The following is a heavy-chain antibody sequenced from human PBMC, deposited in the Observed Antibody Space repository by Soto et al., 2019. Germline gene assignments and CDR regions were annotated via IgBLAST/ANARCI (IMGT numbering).Heavy chain of an antibody. CDR1: GFTFSSYA. CDR2: ISYDGSNK. CDR3: ARGLRRQLELTGY. V-gene: IGHV3-30-3*01. Sequence: PGGSLRLSCAASGFTFSSYAMHWVRQAPGKGLEWVAVISYDGSNKYYADSVKGRFTISRDNSKNTLYLQMNSLRAEDTAVYYCARGLRRQLELTGYWGQGTLVTVSS. D-gene: IGHD1-7*01. J-gene: IGHJ4*02.